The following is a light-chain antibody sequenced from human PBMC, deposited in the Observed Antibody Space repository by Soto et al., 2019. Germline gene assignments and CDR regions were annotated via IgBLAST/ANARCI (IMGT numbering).Light chain of an antibody. V-gene: IGKV3-20*01. CDR3: QQNCSSGT. Sequence: IVLALAACTQNLAQGERATLSCRASQKVSSSYLAWYQQKPGQAPRLLIYGASNWATGIPDRFSGSGSGTDFTLTISRLQPEDFAVYYCQQNCSSGTFGQGTKVDIK. CDR2: GAS. CDR1: QKVSSSY. J-gene: IGKJ1*01.